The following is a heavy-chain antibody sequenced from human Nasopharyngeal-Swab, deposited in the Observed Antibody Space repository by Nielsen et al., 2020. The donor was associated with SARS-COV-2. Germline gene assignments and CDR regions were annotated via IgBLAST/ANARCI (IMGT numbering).Heavy chain of an antibody. D-gene: IGHD1-26*01. CDR3: AKEGGGGNYLYYYYYGMDV. J-gene: IGHJ6*02. Sequence: VRQAPGKGLEWVSAISGGGGGTYYADSVKGRFTISRDNSKRTLYLQMDSLRAEDTAVYYCAKEGGGGNYLYYYYYGMDVWGQGTTVTVSS. CDR2: ISGGGGGT. V-gene: IGHV3-23*01.